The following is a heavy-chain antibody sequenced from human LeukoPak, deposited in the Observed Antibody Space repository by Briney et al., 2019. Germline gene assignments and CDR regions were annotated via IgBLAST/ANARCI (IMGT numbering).Heavy chain of an antibody. J-gene: IGHJ4*02. D-gene: IGHD5-12*01. V-gene: IGHV3-66*01. CDR1: GFTVSSNY. Sequence: GGSLRLSCAASGFTVSSNYMSWVRQAPGKGLEWVSVIYSGGSTYYADSVKGRFTISRDNSKNTLYLQMNSLRAEDTAVYYCARDGAWLRFDDWGQGILVTVSS. CDR3: ARDGAWLRFDD. CDR2: IYSGGST.